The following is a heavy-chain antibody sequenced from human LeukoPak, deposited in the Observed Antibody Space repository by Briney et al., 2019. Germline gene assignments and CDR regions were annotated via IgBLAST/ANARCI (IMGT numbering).Heavy chain of an antibody. D-gene: IGHD6-13*01. CDR3: ERRGQQLEYFQH. CDR1: GYSFASYW. V-gene: IGHV5-51*01. Sequence: GESLKISCKGSGYSFASYWIGWVRQMPGKGLEWMGIIYPGDSDTRYSPSFQGQVTISADKSINTAYLQWSSLKTSDTAMYYCERRGQQLEYFQHWGPGTLVTVSS. CDR2: IYPGDSDT. J-gene: IGHJ1*01.